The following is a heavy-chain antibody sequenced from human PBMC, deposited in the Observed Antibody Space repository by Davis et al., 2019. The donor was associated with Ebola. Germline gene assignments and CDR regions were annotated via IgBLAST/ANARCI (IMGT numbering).Heavy chain of an antibody. D-gene: IGHD6-13*01. CDR1: GFTFSRYW. J-gene: IGHJ4*02. V-gene: IGHV3-7*01. Sequence: GESLKISCAASGFTFSRYWMSWVRQTPGKGLEWVANIKQDGSEKYYVDSVEGRFTISRDNAKNSLYLQMNSLRAEDTAVYYCARGPSTGNSFSYWGQGTLVTVPS. CDR3: ARGPSTGNSFSY. CDR2: IKQDGSEK.